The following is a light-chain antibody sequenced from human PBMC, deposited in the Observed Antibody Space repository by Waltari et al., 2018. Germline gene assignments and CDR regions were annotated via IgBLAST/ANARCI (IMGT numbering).Light chain of an antibody. Sequence: QSVLTQPPSASGTPGQRVPISCSGSRSNIGSNSVSWYQQVPGTAPKLLIYRNNQRPAGVPDRFSGSKSGTSASLAISGLRSEDEVDYYCAAWDDSLSGRVFGGGTKVTVL. CDR3: AAWDDSLSGRV. CDR2: RNN. J-gene: IGLJ3*02. V-gene: IGLV1-47*01. CDR1: RSNIGSNS.